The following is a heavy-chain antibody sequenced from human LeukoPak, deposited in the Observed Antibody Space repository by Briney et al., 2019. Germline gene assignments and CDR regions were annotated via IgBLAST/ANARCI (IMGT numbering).Heavy chain of an antibody. V-gene: IGHV4-59*10. CDR3: ASGKGEWLVPHFDY. J-gene: IGHJ4*02. CDR1: GGSFSGYY. CDR2: IYTSGST. D-gene: IGHD6-19*01. Sequence: SETLSLTCAVYGGSFSGYYWSWIRQPAGKGLEWIGRIYTSGSTNYNPSLKSRVTMSVDTSKNQFSLKLSSVTAADTAVYYCASGKGEWLVPHFDYWGQGTLVTVSS.